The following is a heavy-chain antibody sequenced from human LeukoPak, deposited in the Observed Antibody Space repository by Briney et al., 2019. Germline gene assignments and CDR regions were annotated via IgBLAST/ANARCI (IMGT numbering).Heavy chain of an antibody. CDR2: INAGNGNT. CDR1: GYTFTSYA. V-gene: IGHV1-3*01. Sequence: ASVKVSCKASGYTFTSYAMHWVRQAPGQRLEWMGWINAGNGNTKYSQKFQGRVPITRDTSASTAYMELSSLRSEDTAVYYCARDRHNDILTGYLDYWGQGTLVTVSS. CDR3: ARDRHNDILTGYLDY. J-gene: IGHJ4*02. D-gene: IGHD3-9*01.